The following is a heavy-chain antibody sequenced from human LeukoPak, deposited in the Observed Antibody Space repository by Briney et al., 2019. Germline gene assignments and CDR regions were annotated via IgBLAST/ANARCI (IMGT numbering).Heavy chain of an antibody. CDR1: GGSISSYY. V-gene: IGHV4-4*07. J-gene: IGHJ6*03. CDR3: ARDYGSGSYPTNYYYYMDV. Sequence: SETLSLTCTVSGGSISSYYWSWIRQPAGKGLEWIGRIYTSGSTNYNPSLKSRVTMSVDTSKNQFSLKLSPVTAADTAVYYCARDYGSGSYPTNYYYYMDVWGKGTTVTISS. D-gene: IGHD3-10*01. CDR2: IYTSGST.